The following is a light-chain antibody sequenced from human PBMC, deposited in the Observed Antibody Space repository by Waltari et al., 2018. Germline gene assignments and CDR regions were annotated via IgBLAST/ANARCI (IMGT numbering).Light chain of an antibody. CDR2: AAS. CDR1: QSISSY. J-gene: IGKJ2*01. CDR3: QQSYSTPYT. Sequence: DRVTITCRASQSISSYLNWYQQKPGKAPKLLIYAASNLQSGVPSRFSGSGSGTDFTLTISSLQPEDFATYYCQQSYSTPYTFGQGTKLEIK. V-gene: IGKV1-39*01.